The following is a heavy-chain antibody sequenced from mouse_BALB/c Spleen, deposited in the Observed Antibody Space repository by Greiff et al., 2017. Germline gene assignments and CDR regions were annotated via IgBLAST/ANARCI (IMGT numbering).Heavy chain of an antibody. CDR1: GISITTGNYR. CDR2: IYYSGTI. Sequence: EVKLEESGPGLVKPSQTVSLTCTVTGISITTGNYRWSWIRQFPGNKLEWIGYIYYSGTITYNPSLTSRTTNTRDTSKNQCFLEMNTLTAEDTATYYCAREGGHLHYYGFYWYFDVWGAGTTVTVSS. D-gene: IGHD1-2*01. V-gene: IGHV3-5*02. CDR3: AREGGHLHYYGFYWYFDV. J-gene: IGHJ1*01.